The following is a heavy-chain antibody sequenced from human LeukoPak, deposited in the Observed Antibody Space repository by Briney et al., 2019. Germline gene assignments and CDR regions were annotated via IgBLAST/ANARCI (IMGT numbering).Heavy chain of an antibody. CDR1: GGSISTYY. J-gene: IGHJ5*02. CDR3: ARSDTVISPRFDP. D-gene: IGHD4-23*01. Sequence: SETLSLTCSVSGGSISTYYWTWIRQPPGKGLDWIGYIYFSGSTNYNPSLRSRVTISLGTSKNQFSLKLSSVTAADTAVYYCARSDTVISPRFDPWGQGTLVTVSS. CDR2: IYFSGST. V-gene: IGHV4-59*01.